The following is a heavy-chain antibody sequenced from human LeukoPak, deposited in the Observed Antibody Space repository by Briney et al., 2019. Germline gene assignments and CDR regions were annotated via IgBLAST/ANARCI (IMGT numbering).Heavy chain of an antibody. J-gene: IGHJ4*02. CDR3: VLDARLGESPR. V-gene: IGHV3-23*01. Sequence: GGSLRLSCTGSGFPFSSYAMSWVRQAPGKGLEWVSYISARGSDTYYADSVKGRLTTSRDNAKNTLYLEMNSPRAADPAVNFCVLDARLGESPRWGQGTLVTVSS. CDR2: ISARGSDT. CDR1: GFPFSSYA. D-gene: IGHD3-16*01.